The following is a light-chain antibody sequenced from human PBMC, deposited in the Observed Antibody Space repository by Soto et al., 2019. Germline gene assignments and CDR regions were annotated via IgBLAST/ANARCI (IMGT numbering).Light chain of an antibody. V-gene: IGKV3-20*01. CDR3: QLYRKSKRWT. Sequence: EVVLTQFPGTLSLSPGERASLSCRTSQTITGTFLAWYQQKPGQAPRLLIHGASTRATGIPDRFSGGGTGTDFNLNISRVESADFAMYYCQLYRKSKRWTFGQGTKVEVK. CDR1: QTITGTF. J-gene: IGKJ1*01. CDR2: GAS.